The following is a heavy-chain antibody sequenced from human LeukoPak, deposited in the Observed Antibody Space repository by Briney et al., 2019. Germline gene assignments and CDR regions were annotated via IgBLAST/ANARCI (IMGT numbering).Heavy chain of an antibody. Sequence: PSETLSLTCTVSGGSISSYYWSWIRQPPGKGLEWIGYIYYSGSTNYNPSLKSRVTISVDTSKNQFSLELSSVTAADTAVYYCASLLLWFGDDAFDIWGQGTMVTVSS. D-gene: IGHD3-10*01. CDR1: GGSISSYY. V-gene: IGHV4-59*01. CDR2: IYYSGST. J-gene: IGHJ3*02. CDR3: ASLLLWFGDDAFDI.